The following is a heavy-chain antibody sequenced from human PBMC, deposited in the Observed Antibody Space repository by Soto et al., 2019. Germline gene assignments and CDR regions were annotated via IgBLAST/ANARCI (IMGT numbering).Heavy chain of an antibody. CDR2: INPSGGST. Sequence: QVQLVQSGAEVKKPGASVKVSCKASGYTFTSYYMHWVRQAPGQGLERMGIINPSGGSTSYAQKFQGRVSMTRDTSTSTVYMELSSLRSEDTAVYYCARGGTIFGVVIYYYYMDVWGKGTTVTVSS. J-gene: IGHJ6*03. CDR3: ARGGTIFGVVIYYYYMDV. CDR1: GYTFTSYY. V-gene: IGHV1-46*03. D-gene: IGHD3-3*01.